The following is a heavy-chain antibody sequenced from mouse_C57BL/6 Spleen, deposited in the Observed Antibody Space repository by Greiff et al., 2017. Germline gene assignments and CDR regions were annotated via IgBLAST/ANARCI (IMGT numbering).Heavy chain of an antibody. D-gene: IGHD2-1*01. CDR3: ARRGNYGG. Sequence: QVHVKQPGAELVKPGASVKLSCKASGYTFTSYWMRWVKQRPGQGLEWIGEIDPSDSYTNYTQKFKGKATLTVDTSSSTAYMQLSSLTSEDSAVYYGARRGNYGGWGQGTTLTVSS. CDR2: IDPSDSYT. J-gene: IGHJ2*01. V-gene: IGHV1-50*01. CDR1: GYTFTSYW.